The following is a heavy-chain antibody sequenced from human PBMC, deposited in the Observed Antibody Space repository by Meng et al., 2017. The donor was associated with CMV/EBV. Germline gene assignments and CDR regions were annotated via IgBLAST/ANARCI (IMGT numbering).Heavy chain of an antibody. D-gene: IGHD3-22*01. CDR2: INHSGST. J-gene: IGHJ4*02. Sequence: HVQPQEWGAGMLTPAEPLSLTCAVYGGSFSGYYWSWIRQPPGKGLEWIGEINHSGSTNYNPSLKSRVTISVDTSKNQFSLKLSSVTAADTAVYYCARGGPNDSSGYYPYYFDYWGQGTLVTVSS. CDR1: GGSFSGYY. V-gene: IGHV4-34*01. CDR3: ARGGPNDSSGYYPYYFDY.